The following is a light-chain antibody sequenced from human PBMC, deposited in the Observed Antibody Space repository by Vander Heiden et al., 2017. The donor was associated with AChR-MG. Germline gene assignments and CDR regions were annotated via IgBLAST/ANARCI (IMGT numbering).Light chain of an antibody. CDR3: QQDCTSCT. J-gene: IGKJ4*01. CDR2: GAT. CDR1: QSITSNY. Sequence: EIVLTQPPGTLSLSPGERAPLSSRASQSITSNYLACYHQKQRQAPSLLNYGATSRTNGIPDRISGSGSGKDITLTSTMVEPEDFAVYCLQQDCTSCTFGGGTKVEIK. V-gene: IGKV3-20*01.